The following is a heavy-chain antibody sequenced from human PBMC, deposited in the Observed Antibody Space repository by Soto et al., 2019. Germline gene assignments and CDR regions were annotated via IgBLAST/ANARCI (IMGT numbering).Heavy chain of an antibody. CDR3: ATITIFGVVIVPDAFDI. V-gene: IGHV3-23*01. J-gene: IGHJ3*02. CDR2: ISGSGGST. CDR1: GFTFSSYA. Sequence: GGSLRLSCAASGFTFSSYAMSWVRQAPGKGLEWVSAISGSGGSTYYADSVKGRFTISRDNSKNTLYLQMNSLRAEDTAVYYCATITIFGVVIVPDAFDIWGQGTMVTVSS. D-gene: IGHD3-3*01.